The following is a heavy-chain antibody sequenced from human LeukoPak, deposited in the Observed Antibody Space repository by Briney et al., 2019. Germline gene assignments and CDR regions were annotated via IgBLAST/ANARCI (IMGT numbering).Heavy chain of an antibody. Sequence: PGRSLRLSCAASGFTFSSYAMHWVRQAPGKGLEWVAVISYDGSNKYYADSVKGRFTISRDNSKNTLYLQMNSLRAEDTAVYYCASTMVRGVISQSYRDYWGQGTLVTVSS. V-gene: IGHV3-30-3*01. CDR2: ISYDGSNK. J-gene: IGHJ4*02. CDR1: GFTFSSYA. CDR3: ASTMVRGVISQSYRDY. D-gene: IGHD3-10*01.